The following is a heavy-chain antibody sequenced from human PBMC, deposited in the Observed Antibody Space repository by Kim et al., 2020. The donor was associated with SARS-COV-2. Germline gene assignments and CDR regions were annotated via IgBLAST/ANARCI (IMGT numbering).Heavy chain of an antibody. Sequence: GGSLRLSCAASGFTFSSYCMHWVRQAPGKGLVWVSRINSDGSSTSYADSVKGRFSISRDNAKNTLYLQMNSLRAEDTAVYYCARALAVTGTGGYYWGQGILVTVSS. CDR1: GFTFSSYC. J-gene: IGHJ4*02. D-gene: IGHD6-19*01. V-gene: IGHV3-74*01. CDR3: ARALAVTGTGGYY. CDR2: INSDGSST.